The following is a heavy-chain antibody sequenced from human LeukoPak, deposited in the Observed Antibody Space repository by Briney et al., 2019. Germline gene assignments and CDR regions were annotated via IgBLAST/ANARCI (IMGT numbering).Heavy chain of an antibody. CDR3: ARQWGDCSSTSCYSAY. CDR1: GYSFASYW. J-gene: IGHJ4*02. Sequence: KAGASLQISCQGSGYSFASYWIAWVRQLPGKGLEWMGIIYPGDSDTRYSPSFQGQVTISADKSISTAYLQWSSLKASDTAIYYCARQWGDCSSTSCYSAYWGQGTLVTVSS. D-gene: IGHD2-2*01. V-gene: IGHV5-51*01. CDR2: IYPGDSDT.